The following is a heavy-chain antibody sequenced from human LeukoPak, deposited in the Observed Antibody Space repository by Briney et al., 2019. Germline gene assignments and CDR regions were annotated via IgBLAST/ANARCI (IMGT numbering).Heavy chain of an antibody. J-gene: IGHJ4*02. CDR2: IGYDGSNK. Sequence: AGGSLRLSCAASGFTFSNYGMHWIRQAPGKGLEWVAFIGYDGSNKYYADSVKGRFTISRDNSKNTLYLQMNSLRAEDTAVYYCAKGGLLWFGELLSYWGQGTLVTVSS. CDR3: AKGGLLWFGELLSY. CDR1: GFTFSNYG. D-gene: IGHD3-10*01. V-gene: IGHV3-30*02.